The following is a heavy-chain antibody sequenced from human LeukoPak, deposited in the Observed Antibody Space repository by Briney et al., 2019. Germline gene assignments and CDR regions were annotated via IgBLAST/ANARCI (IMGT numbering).Heavy chain of an antibody. D-gene: IGHD2-2*01. CDR2: IIPILGTA. CDR1: GGTFSSYA. J-gene: IGHJ6*04. V-gene: IGHV1-69*13. Sequence: SVKVSCKASGGTFSSYAISWVRQAPGQGLEWMGGIIPILGTANYAQKFQGRVTITADESTSTAYMELSSLRSEDTAVYYCARHPIVVVPAGAYYYYYGMDVWGKGTTVTVSS. CDR3: ARHPIVVVPAGAYYYYYGMDV.